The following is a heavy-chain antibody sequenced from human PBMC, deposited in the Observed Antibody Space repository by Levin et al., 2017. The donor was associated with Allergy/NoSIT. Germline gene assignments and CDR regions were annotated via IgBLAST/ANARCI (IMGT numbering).Heavy chain of an antibody. V-gene: IGHV7-4-1*02. Sequence: PEASVKVSCKASGNTFTNYGMNWVRQAPGQGLEWMGWINTDTGNPTYAQGFTGRFVFSLDTSVSTAYLQISSLKVEDTAVYYCARAGVGYCSSGSCSLDYWGQGTLVTVSS. CDR3: ARAGVGYCSSGSCSLDY. CDR1: GNTFTNYG. J-gene: IGHJ4*02. D-gene: IGHD2-15*01. CDR2: INTDTGNP.